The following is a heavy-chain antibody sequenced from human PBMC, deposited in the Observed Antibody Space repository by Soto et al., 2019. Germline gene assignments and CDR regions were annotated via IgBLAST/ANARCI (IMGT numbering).Heavy chain of an antibody. CDR2: VYHNGGA. CDR3: GRVVEGATRHTDPDS. CDR1: GVSMHKSDCF. V-gene: IGHV4-39*01. D-gene: IGHD3-16*02. J-gene: IGHJ5*01. Sequence: PSGTXALTCTISGVSMHKSDCFWAWMREPAWKGLQFIASVYHNGGAHYNSSLKSRVTISVDTANNQVSLRMRSLTAADTAFYYCGRVVEGATRHTDPDSWGQGILVTVSS.